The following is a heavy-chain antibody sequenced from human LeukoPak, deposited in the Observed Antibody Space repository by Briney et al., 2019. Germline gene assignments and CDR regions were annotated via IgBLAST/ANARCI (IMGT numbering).Heavy chain of an antibody. Sequence: GGSLRLSCAASGFTFSSYAMSWVRQAPGKGLEWVSAISGSGGSTYYADSVKGRFAISRDNNKNSLYLQMTSLRTEDTALYYCTKGSNTWPSLFDYWGQGTLVTVSS. V-gene: IGHV3-23*01. J-gene: IGHJ4*02. CDR1: GFTFSSYA. D-gene: IGHD2-2*02. CDR2: ISGSGGST. CDR3: TKGSNTWPSLFDY.